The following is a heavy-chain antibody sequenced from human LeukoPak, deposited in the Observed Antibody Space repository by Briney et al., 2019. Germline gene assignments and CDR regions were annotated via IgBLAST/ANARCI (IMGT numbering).Heavy chain of an antibody. CDR3: ATPPTGDDAFDI. J-gene: IGHJ3*02. CDR1: GFTFSSYG. Sequence: PGGSLRLSCAASGFTFSSYGMHWVRQAPGKGLEWVAVIWYDGSNKYYADSVKGRFTISRDNSKNTLYLQMNSLRAEDTAVYYCATPPTGDDAFDIWGQGTMVTVSS. CDR2: IWYDGSNK. V-gene: IGHV3-30*02. D-gene: IGHD4-4*01.